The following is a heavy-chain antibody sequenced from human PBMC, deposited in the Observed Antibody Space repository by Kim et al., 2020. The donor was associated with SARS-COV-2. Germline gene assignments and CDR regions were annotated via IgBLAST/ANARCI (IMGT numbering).Heavy chain of an antibody. J-gene: IGHJ4*02. D-gene: IGHD3-9*01. Sequence: YAQGFTGRFAFSLDTSVSTAYLQISSLKAEDTAVYYCAREENYDILTVTDYWGQGTLVTVSS. CDR3: AREENYDILTVTDY. V-gene: IGHV7-4-1*02.